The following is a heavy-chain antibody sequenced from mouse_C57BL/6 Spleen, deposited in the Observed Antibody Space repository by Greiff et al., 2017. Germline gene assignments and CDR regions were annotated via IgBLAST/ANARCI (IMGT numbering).Heavy chain of an antibody. Sequence: DVMLVESGGGLVKPGGSLKLSCAASGFTFSDYGMHWVRQAPEKGLEWVAYISSGCSTIYYADTVKGRFTISRDNAKNTLFLQMTSLRSEDTAMYYCARLDGNYYFDYWGQGTTLTVSS. J-gene: IGHJ2*01. D-gene: IGHD2-1*01. CDR3: ARLDGNYYFDY. CDR2: ISSGCSTI. V-gene: IGHV5-17*01. CDR1: GFTFSDYG.